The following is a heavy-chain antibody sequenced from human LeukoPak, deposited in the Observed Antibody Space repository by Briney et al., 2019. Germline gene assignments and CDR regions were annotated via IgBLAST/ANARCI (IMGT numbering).Heavy chain of an antibody. J-gene: IGHJ5*02. CDR1: GGTFSSYA. Sequence: SVKVSCKASGGTFSSYAISWVRQAPGQGLEWMGGIIPIFGTANYAQKFQGRVTITTDESTSTAYMELSSLRSEDTAAYYCARDADYCSSTSCYENWFDPWGQGTLVTVSS. CDR2: IIPIFGTA. D-gene: IGHD2-2*01. CDR3: ARDADYCSSTSCYENWFDP. V-gene: IGHV1-69*05.